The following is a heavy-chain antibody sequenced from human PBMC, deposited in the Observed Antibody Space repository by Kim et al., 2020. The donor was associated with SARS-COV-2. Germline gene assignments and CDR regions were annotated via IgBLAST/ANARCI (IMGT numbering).Heavy chain of an antibody. CDR1: GFTFGDYA. Sequence: GGSLRLSCAASGFTFGDYAMHWVRQAPGKGLEWVSGISWNSGSIGYADSVKGRFTISRDNAKNSLYLQMNSLRAEDTALYYCAKLNSSSSYYYYGMDVWGQGTTVTVSS. J-gene: IGHJ6*02. V-gene: IGHV3-9*01. CDR2: ISWNSGSI. CDR3: AKLNSSSSYYYYGMDV. D-gene: IGHD6-6*01.